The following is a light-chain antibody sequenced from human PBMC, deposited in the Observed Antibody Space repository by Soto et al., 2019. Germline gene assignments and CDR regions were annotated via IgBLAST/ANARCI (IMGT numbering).Light chain of an antibody. CDR1: QSISSW. Sequence: IQLTQSPSTLSAYVGDRVTITCRASQSISSWLAWYQQKPGQAPKLLIYKASTLQSGVPSRFSGSGSGTEFTLAISSLQPDDSATYYCQQYNDNWTFGQGTKVDIK. V-gene: IGKV1-5*03. J-gene: IGKJ1*01. CDR3: QQYNDNWT. CDR2: KAS.